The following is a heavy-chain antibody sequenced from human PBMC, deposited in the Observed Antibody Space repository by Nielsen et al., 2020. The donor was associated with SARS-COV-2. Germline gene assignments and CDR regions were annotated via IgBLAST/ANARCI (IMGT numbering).Heavy chain of an antibody. D-gene: IGHD3/OR15-3a*01. J-gene: IGHJ4*02. CDR3: AKDRAIFMIYFTRGGPDY. CDR2: ISSSSSYI. Sequence: WIRQPPGKGLEWVSSISSSSSYIYYADSVKGRFTISRDNAKNSLYLQMNSLRPEDTATYYCAKDRAIFMIYFTRGGPDYWGQGTLVTVSS. V-gene: IGHV3-21*01.